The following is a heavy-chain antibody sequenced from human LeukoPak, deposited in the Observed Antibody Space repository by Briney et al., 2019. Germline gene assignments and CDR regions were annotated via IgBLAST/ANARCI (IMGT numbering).Heavy chain of an antibody. V-gene: IGHV3-33*08. CDR2: IWYDGSNK. CDR3: ARGDYYDSSGYYVDAFDI. Sequence: AGGSLRLSCAASGFTFSSYGMHWVRQAPGKGLEWVAVIWYDGSNKYYADSVKGRFTISRDNSKNTLYLQMNSLRAEDTAVYYCARGDYYDSSGYYVDAFDIWGQGTMVTVSS. D-gene: IGHD3-22*01. J-gene: IGHJ3*02. CDR1: GFTFSSYG.